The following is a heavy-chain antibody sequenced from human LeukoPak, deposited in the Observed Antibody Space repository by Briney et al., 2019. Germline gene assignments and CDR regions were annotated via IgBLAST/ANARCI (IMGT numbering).Heavy chain of an antibody. CDR2: IRYDGSNK. D-gene: IGHD4-11*01. CDR3: AILSNGFDAFDF. V-gene: IGHV3-30*02. J-gene: IGHJ3*01. Sequence: PGGSLRLSCAASGFTFSSYGMHWVRQAPGKGLEWVAFIRYDGSNKYNGDSVKGRFTISRDNSKNTLYLQMNNLRPEDTAVYYCAILSNGFDAFDFWGQGTMVTVSS. CDR1: GFTFSSYG.